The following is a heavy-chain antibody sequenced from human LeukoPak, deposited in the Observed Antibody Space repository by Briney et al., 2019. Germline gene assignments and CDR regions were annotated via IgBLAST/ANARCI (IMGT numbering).Heavy chain of an antibody. Sequence: GGSLRLSCAASGFTVSNNYMSWVRQAPGKGLEWVSVIHSGGSTYYADSVKGRFTISRDNSKNTLYLQMNNLRAEDTAVYYCARGKCSGGSCYNDYWGQGTLVTVSS. V-gene: IGHV3-66*01. CDR3: ARGKCSGGSCYNDY. J-gene: IGHJ4*02. CDR2: IHSGGST. CDR1: GFTVSNNY. D-gene: IGHD2-15*01.